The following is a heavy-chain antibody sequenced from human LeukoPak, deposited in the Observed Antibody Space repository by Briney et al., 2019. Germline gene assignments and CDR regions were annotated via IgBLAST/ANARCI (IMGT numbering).Heavy chain of an antibody. J-gene: IGHJ6*03. CDR3: ARGVRAMVLPYYMDV. D-gene: IGHD4/OR15-4a*01. Sequence: ASVKVSFKASGGTFISYAISWVRRAPGQGLEWMGGIIPIFGTANYAQKFQGRVTITTDEYTSTAYMELSSLGSEDTAVYYCARGVRAMVLPYYMDVWGKGTTVTVSS. V-gene: IGHV1-69*05. CDR2: IIPIFGTA. CDR1: GGTFISYA.